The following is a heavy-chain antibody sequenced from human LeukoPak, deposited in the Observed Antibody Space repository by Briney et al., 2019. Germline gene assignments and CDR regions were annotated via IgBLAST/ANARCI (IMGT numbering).Heavy chain of an antibody. CDR1: GFTFSSYA. Sequence: GGSLRPSCAASGFTFSSYAMSWVRQAPGKGLEWVSAITGSGGTTYYADSVKGRFTISRDNSKNTLYLQMNSLRSEDTAFYYCAKDKALGYCSAGSCLYLDYWGQGTLVTVSS. J-gene: IGHJ4*02. D-gene: IGHD2-15*01. CDR3: AKDKALGYCSAGSCLYLDY. V-gene: IGHV3-23*01. CDR2: ITGSGGTT.